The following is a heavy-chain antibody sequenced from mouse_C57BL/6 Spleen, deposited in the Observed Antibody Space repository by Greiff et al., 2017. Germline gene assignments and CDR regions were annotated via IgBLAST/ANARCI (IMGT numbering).Heavy chain of an antibody. D-gene: IGHD1-1*02. V-gene: IGHV1-85*01. J-gene: IGHJ3*01. CDR3: ASGDYGAY. Sequence: VQLQESGPELVKPGASVKLSCKASGYTFTSYDINWVKPRPGQGLEWIGWIYPRDGSTKYNEKFKGKATLTVDTSSSTAYMELHSLTSEDSAVYFCASGDYGAYWGQGTLVTVSA. CDR2: IYPRDGST. CDR1: GYTFTSYD.